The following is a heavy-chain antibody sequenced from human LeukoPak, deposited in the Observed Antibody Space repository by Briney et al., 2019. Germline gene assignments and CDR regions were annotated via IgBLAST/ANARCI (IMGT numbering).Heavy chain of an antibody. Sequence: GGSPRLSCAASGFNFSTYWMTWVRQAPGKGLEWVSYISSSGSTIYYADSVKGRFTISRDNAKNSLYLQMNSLRAEDTAVYYCAELGITMIGGVWGKGTTVTISS. D-gene: IGHD3-10*02. CDR2: ISSSGSTI. J-gene: IGHJ6*04. V-gene: IGHV3-48*03. CDR3: AELGITMIGGV. CDR1: GFNFSTYW.